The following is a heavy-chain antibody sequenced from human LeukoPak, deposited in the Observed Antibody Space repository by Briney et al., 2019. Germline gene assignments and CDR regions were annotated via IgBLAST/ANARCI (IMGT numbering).Heavy chain of an antibody. V-gene: IGHV1-24*01. CDR3: ATDLGTVGASIFDY. D-gene: IGHD1-26*01. Sequence: GASVKVSCKVSGYTLTELSMHWVRQAPGKGLEWMGGFDPEDGETIYAQKFQGRVTMTEDTSTDTAYMELSSLRSEGTAVYYCATDLGTVGASIFDYWGQGTLVTVSS. CDR2: FDPEDGET. J-gene: IGHJ4*02. CDR1: GYTLTELS.